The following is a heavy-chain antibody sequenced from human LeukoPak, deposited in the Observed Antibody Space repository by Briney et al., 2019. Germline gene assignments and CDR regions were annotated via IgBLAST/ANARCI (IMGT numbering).Heavy chain of an antibody. J-gene: IGHJ3*02. V-gene: IGHV4-38-2*01. CDR3: ARFGERVDAFDI. CDR2: IYHSGST. CDR1: GYSISSGYY. D-gene: IGHD3-10*01. Sequence: SETLSLTCAVSGYSISSGYYWGWIRQPPGKGLEWIGSIYHSGSTYYNPSLKSRVTISVDTSKNQFSLKLSSVTAADTAVYYCARFGERVDAFDIWGQGTVVTVSS.